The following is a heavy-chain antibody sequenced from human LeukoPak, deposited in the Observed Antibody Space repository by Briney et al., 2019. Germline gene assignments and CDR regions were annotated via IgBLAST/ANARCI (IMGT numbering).Heavy chain of an antibody. CDR1: GFTFSSYA. CDR3: AKDATMGATKQWDY. CDR2: ISGSGGST. Sequence: PGGSLRLSCTASGFTFSSYAMSWVRQAPGKGLEWVSAISGSGGSTYYADSVKGRFTISRDNSKNTLYLQMNSLRAEDAAVYYCAKDATMGATKQWDYWGQGTLVTVSS. D-gene: IGHD1-26*01. V-gene: IGHV3-23*01. J-gene: IGHJ4*02.